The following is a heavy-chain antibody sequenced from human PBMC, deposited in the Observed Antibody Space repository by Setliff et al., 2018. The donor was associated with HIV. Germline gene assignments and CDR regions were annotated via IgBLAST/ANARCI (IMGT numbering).Heavy chain of an antibody. Sequence: LSLTCTVSGGSISSSSYYWGWIRQPPGKGLEWIGSIYYSGSTYYNPSLKSRVTISVDTSKNQFSLKLSSVTAADTAVYYCASRGYCSGGSCYIYYYYYGMDVWGQGTTVTVS. V-gene: IGHV4-39*01. CDR2: IYYSGST. D-gene: IGHD2-15*01. CDR1: GGSISSSSYY. CDR3: ASRGYCSGGSCYIYYYYYGMDV. J-gene: IGHJ6*02.